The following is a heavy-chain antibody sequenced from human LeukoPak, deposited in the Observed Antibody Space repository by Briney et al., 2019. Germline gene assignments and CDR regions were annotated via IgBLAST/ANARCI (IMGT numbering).Heavy chain of an antibody. CDR1: GGSIRSYY. CDR3: ARVVVVAAVISDAFDI. Sequence: SETLSLTRTVSGGSIRSYYWSWIPQPPGKGLKWIGYIYCGGRTNYNPSLKTRVTMSGNTSKNQVSLKLSSVAAADTAVYYCARVVVVAAVISDAFDIWGQGTMVTVSS. D-gene: IGHD2-15*01. J-gene: IGHJ3*02. CDR2: IYCGGRT. V-gene: IGHV4-59*01.